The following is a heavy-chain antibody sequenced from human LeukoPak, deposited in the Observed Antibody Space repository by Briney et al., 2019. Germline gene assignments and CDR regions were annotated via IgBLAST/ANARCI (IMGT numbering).Heavy chain of an antibody. V-gene: IGHV3-53*01. Sequence: PGGSLRLSCAASGFTVSSNYMSWVRQAPGKGLEWVSVIYSVGSTFYADSVKGRFTISRDNSKNTLYLEMNSLRAEDTAVYYCARDRGRVSSSDYWGQGTLVTVSS. CDR3: ARDRGRVSSSDY. CDR1: GFTVSSNY. D-gene: IGHD5-24*01. CDR2: IYSVGST. J-gene: IGHJ4*02.